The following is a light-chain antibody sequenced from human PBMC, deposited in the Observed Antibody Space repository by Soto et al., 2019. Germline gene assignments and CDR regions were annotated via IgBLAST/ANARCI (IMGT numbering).Light chain of an antibody. CDR1: SSDVGRYKY. V-gene: IGLV2-14*01. J-gene: IGLJ3*02. CDR2: EVS. Sequence: QSALTQPASVSGSPGQSITISCTGTSSDVGRYKYVSWYQQHPGKAPKVMIYEVSNRPSGVSNRFSGSKSGNTASLTISGLQADDEADYYCCSYTTTTPHWVFGGGTKLTVL. CDR3: CSYTTTTPHWV.